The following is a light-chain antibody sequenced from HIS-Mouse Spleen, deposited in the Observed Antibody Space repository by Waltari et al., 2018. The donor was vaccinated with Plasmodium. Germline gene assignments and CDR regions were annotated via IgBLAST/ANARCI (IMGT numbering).Light chain of an antibody. V-gene: IGLV2-8*01. Sequence: QSALTQPPSASGSPGQSVTISCTGTSSDVGGYNYVSWYQQHPGKAPNLMVYEVSKRPSGVPVRFSGSKSGNTASLTVSRLQAEDEADYYCSSYAGSNNLVFGGGTKLTVL. CDR2: EVS. CDR1: SSDVGGYNY. J-gene: IGLJ2*01. CDR3: SSYAGSNNLV.